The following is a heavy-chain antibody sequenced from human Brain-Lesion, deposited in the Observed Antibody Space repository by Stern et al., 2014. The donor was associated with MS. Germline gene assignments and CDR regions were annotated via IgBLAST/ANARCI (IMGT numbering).Heavy chain of an antibody. CDR1: GGSISSSSYY. Sequence: VQLVESGPGLVKPSETLSLTCTVSGGSISSSSYYWGWIRQPPGKGLEWIGSIYYRGSTYYTPSLKSRVTISRATSKTQFSLRRSSGTAADTAVYFCAKLWLGELPESPFDYWGQGTLVTVSS. J-gene: IGHJ4*02. CDR3: AKLWLGELPESPFDY. D-gene: IGHD3-10*01. V-gene: IGHV4-39*01. CDR2: IYYRGST.